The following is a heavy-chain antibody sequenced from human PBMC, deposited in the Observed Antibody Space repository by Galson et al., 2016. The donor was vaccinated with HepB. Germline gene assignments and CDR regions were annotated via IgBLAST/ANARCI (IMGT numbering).Heavy chain of an antibody. J-gene: IGHJ4*02. CDR2: FNPNSGGT. Sequence: SVKVSCKASGYTFPGYYIFWVRQAPGQGLEWMGWFNPNSGGTIYAQKFQARATMTNDTSISTAYMELSRLRSDDTAVYYCERGYYGAGTYFWYWGQGTLVTVSS. D-gene: IGHD3-10*01. V-gene: IGHV1-2*02. CDR3: ERGYYGAGTYFWY. CDR1: GYTFPGYY.